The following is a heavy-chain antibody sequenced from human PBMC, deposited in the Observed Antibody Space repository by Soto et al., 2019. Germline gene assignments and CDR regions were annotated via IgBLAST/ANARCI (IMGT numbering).Heavy chain of an antibody. J-gene: IGHJ4*02. V-gene: IGHV5-10-1*01. CDR2: IDPSDSYT. Sequence: LGESLKISCKGSGYSFTSYWINWVRQMPGKGLEWIGRIDPSDSYTNYSPSFQGHVTISADKSISTAYLQWSSLKASDTAMYYCASAGGYYDSSGYYNYWGQGTLVTLSS. CDR1: GYSFTSYW. D-gene: IGHD3-22*01. CDR3: ASAGGYYDSSGYYNY.